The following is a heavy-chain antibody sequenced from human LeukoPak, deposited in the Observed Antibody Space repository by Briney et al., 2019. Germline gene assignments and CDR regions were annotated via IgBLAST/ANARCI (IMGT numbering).Heavy chain of an antibody. D-gene: IGHD2-8*01. CDR3: ARDNGWPYYFDY. V-gene: IGHV4-4*02. CDR2: IYHDGST. CDR1: GGSISSNNW. J-gene: IGHJ4*02. Sequence: SETLSLTCAVSGGSISSNNWWIWVRQSPEKGLEWIGEIYHDGSTNYNPSLKSRVTISMDKSKNQLSLKLNFVTAADTAVYYCARDNGWPYYFDYWGQGILVTVSS.